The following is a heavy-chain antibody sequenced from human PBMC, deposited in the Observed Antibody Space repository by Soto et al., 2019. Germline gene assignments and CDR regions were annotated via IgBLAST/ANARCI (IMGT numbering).Heavy chain of an antibody. CDR3: AKAFGDAATCLPWEA. V-gene: IGHV3-23*04. CDR1: GFTFNDYT. J-gene: IGHJ4*02. D-gene: IGHD2-21*01. Sequence: EVHLVQSGGGLVQPGESLSLSCVASGFTFNDYTMHWVRQTPGKRLEWAAAISNRGSSAYYAGSVKGRFTIARDKSTKTLPLQMHARRVEDTAVYFCAKAFGDAATCLPWEAWGQGTPGGVSP. CDR2: ISNRGSSA.